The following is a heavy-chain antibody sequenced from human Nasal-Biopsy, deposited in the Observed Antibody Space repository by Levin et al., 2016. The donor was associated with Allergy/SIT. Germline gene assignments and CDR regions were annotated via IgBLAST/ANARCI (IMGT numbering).Heavy chain of an antibody. CDR1: GYIFTSFA. J-gene: IGHJ4*02. V-gene: IGHV1-18*01. CDR3: ARGGPVDTSMVTPFDV. D-gene: IGHD5-18*01. Sequence: ASVKVSCKTSGYIFTSFAITWVRQAPGQGLKWMGWISARSGNTNYAQNLQSRVTLTTDTSTNTAFMELTSLRSDDTAVYYCARGGPVDTSMVTPFDVWGQGALVTVSS. CDR2: ISARSGNT.